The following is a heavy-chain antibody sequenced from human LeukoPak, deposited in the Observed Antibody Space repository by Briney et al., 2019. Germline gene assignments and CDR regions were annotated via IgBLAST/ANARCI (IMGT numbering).Heavy chain of an antibody. J-gene: IGHJ4*02. D-gene: IGHD3-22*01. Sequence: GGSLRLSCAASGFTFSSYDMHWVRQATGKGLEWVSAIGTAGDTYYPGSVEGRFTISRENAKNSLYLQMNSLRAGDTAVYYCARSGGYDSSGYYRGFDYWGQGTLVTVSS. CDR1: GFTFSSYD. V-gene: IGHV3-13*01. CDR3: ARSGGYDSSGYYRGFDY. CDR2: IGTAGDT.